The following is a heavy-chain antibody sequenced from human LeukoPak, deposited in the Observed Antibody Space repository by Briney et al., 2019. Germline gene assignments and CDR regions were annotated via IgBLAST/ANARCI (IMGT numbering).Heavy chain of an antibody. D-gene: IGHD2-21*02. CDR2: LLDSGAET. Sequence: GRSLRLSCAASGFTFSNYAMSWVRQAPGKGVEWVSALLDSGAETFYADSVKGRFTISRDNSKNTLYLQLSSLRAEDTAVYFCAKQVTAPGPIDYWGQGTLVTVSS. V-gene: IGHV3-23*01. J-gene: IGHJ4*02. CDR3: AKQVTAPGPIDY. CDR1: GFTFSNYA.